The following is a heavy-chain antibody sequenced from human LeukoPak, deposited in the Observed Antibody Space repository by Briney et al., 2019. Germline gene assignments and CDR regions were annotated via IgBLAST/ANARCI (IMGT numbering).Heavy chain of an antibody. CDR2: ISGSGDST. Sequence: GVPLTLSCAACRFIFSICAMRGVRQAPGGAVEGVSGISGSGDSTYYAGSVKGRFTISRDNSKITLSLQMNSLRAEDTAVYYCAKGTLHSTYHFDYWGQGTLVTVSS. D-gene: IGHD6-13*01. CDR3: AKGTLHSTYHFDY. V-gene: IGHV3-23*01. CDR1: RFIFSICA. J-gene: IGHJ4*02.